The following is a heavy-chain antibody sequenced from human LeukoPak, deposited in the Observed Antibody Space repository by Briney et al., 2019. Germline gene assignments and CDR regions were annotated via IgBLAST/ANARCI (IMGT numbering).Heavy chain of an antibody. D-gene: IGHD3-3*01. CDR1: GGSFSGYY. CDR2: INDSGRT. Sequence: PSETLSLTCAVYGGSFSGYYWSWGSQPPGKGVEGIGEINDSGRTNYNTSLKSRVTISVDTSKHQFSLKLSSVTAADTAVYYCARAPKYDFWSGYFESNYYYYMDVWGKGTTVTVSS. J-gene: IGHJ6*03. V-gene: IGHV4-34*01. CDR3: ARAPKYDFWSGYFESNYYYYMDV.